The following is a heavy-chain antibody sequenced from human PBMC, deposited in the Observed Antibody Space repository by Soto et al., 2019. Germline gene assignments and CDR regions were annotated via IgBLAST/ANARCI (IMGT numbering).Heavy chain of an antibody. D-gene: IGHD1-7*01. Sequence: QVQIQESGPGLVKPSGTLSLACSVSSVSVSGSYWCAWVRQPPGKGLEWIGEIDHSGHTNYNPSLQSRVTMSLDNSKKQFSLNLRSVTAADTAVYYCARSNWNYVRTLDYWGQGTQVIVSS. V-gene: IGHV4-4*02. CDR3: ARSNWNYVRTLDY. CDR2: IDHSGHT. CDR1: SVSVSGSYW. J-gene: IGHJ4*02.